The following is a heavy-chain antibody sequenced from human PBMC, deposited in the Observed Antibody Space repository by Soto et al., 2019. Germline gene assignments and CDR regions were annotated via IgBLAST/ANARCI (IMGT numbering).Heavy chain of an antibody. J-gene: IGHJ6*02. V-gene: IGHV3-23*01. CDR3: AKGHSDYQGDYNYYGMDV. CDR2: STGAGGGT. CDR1: GFPFSSYS. D-gene: IGHD6-25*01. Sequence: LRLSCAASGFPFSSYSISWVRQAPGRGLEWVAASTGAGGGTYNLEAVKGRFTVSRDNSKKTVYLQLDGLRAEDTAVYYCAKGHSDYQGDYNYYGMDVWGQGTTVTVSS.